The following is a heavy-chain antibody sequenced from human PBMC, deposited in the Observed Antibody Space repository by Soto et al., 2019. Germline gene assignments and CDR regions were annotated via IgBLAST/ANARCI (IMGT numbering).Heavy chain of an antibody. CDR1: GFTFSSYG. J-gene: IGHJ4*02. D-gene: IGHD6-13*01. CDR2: IWYDGSNK. Sequence: PGGSLRLSCAASGFTFSSYGMHWVRQAPGKGLEWVAVIWYDGSNKYYADPVKGRFTISRDNSKNTLYLQMNRLRAEDTAVYYCARYQVGSSWPLDYWGQGTLVTVSS. CDR3: ARYQVGSSWPLDY. V-gene: IGHV3-33*01.